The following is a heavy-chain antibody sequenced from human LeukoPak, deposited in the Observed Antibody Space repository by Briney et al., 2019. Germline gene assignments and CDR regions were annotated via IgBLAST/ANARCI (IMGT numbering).Heavy chain of an antibody. CDR2: INPNSGGT. Sequence: ASVKISCKVSGYTFTDYYMHWVRQAPGQGLEWMGRINPNSGGTNYAQKFQGRVTMTRDTSISTAYMELSRLRPDDTAVYYCAMNVLRYFDWLLDDYYMDVWGKGTTVTVSS. V-gene: IGHV1-2*06. CDR1: GYTFTDYY. J-gene: IGHJ6*03. CDR3: AMNVLRYFDWLLDDYYMDV. D-gene: IGHD3-9*01.